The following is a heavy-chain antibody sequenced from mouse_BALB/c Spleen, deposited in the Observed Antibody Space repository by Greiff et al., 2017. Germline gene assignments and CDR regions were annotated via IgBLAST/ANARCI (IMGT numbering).Heavy chain of an antibody. J-gene: IGHJ4*01. V-gene: IGHV8-12*01. D-gene: IGHD1-1*01. CDR1: GFSLSTSGMG. CDR3: ARNYGSSLDVAMDY. CDR2: IYWDDDK. Sequence: QVTLKVSGPGILQPSQTLSLTCSFSGFSLSTSGMGVSWIRQPSGKGLEWLAHIYWDDDKRYNPSLKSRLTISKDTSSNQVFLKITSVDTADTATYYCARNYGSSLDVAMDYWGQGTSVTVSS.